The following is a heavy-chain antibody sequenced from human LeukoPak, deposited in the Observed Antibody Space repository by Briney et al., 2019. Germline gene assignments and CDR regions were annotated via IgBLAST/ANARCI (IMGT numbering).Heavy chain of an antibody. CDR2: IYYSGST. CDR1: GDSIRSVDYY. J-gene: IGHJ6*02. D-gene: IGHD4-23*01. CDR3: ARVGGTNYYYYGMDV. Sequence: SQTLSLTCTVSGDSIRSVDYYWSWIRQPPGKGLEWIGYIYYSGSTNYNPSLKSRVTISVDTSKNQFSLKLSSVTAADTAVYYCARVGGTNYYYYGMDVWGQGTTVTVSS. V-gene: IGHV4-61*08.